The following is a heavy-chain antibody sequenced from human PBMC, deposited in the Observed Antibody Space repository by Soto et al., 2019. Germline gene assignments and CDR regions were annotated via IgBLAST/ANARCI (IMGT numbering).Heavy chain of an antibody. J-gene: IGHJ4*02. CDR1: GFSFTNYG. V-gene: IGHV3-30*03. D-gene: IGHD6-19*01. Sequence: GGSLRLSCAASGFSFTNYGIHWVRQAPGKGLEWVAHISNDGSKKFYGDSVKGRFTISRDNSENTVYLQMTSLRPDDTAVFYCARDVAMPTGLGLGYWGQGTLVTVSS. CDR2: ISNDGSKK. CDR3: ARDVAMPTGLGLGY.